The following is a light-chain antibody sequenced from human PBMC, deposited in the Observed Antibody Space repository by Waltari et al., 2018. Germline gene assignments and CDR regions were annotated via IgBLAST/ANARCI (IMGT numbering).Light chain of an antibody. V-gene: IGLV2-14*01. CDR1: SRDLGGYNY. CDR3: SSFTISSTLVV. J-gene: IGLJ2*01. CDR2: EVS. Sequence: QSALTQPASVSGSPGQSITISCTGTSRDLGGYNYASLYQQHPGKAPKLIIYEVSNRPSRVSVRFSASKSGNTASLTISGLQAEDEADYYCSSFTISSTLVVFGGGTKLTVL.